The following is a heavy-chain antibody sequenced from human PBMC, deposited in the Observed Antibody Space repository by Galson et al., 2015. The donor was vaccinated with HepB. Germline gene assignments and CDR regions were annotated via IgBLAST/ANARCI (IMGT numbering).Heavy chain of an antibody. V-gene: IGHV1-18*01. J-gene: IGHJ2*01. Sequence: SVKVSCKASGSTFTSYGISWVRQAPGQGLEWMGWISAYNGNTNYAQKLQGRVTMTTDTSTSTAYMELRSLRSDDTAVCYCARGVLWFGELWYFDLWGRGTLVTVSS. CDR2: ISAYNGNT. CDR1: GSTFTSYG. CDR3: ARGVLWFGELWYFDL. D-gene: IGHD3-10*01.